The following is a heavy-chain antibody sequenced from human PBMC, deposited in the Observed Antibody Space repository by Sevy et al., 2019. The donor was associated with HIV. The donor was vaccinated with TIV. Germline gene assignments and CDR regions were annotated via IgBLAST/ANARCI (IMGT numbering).Heavy chain of an antibody. CDR1: GFTFSSYG. Sequence: GGSLRLSCAASGFTFSSYGMHWVRQAPGKGLEWVAVISYDGSNKYYADSVKGRFTISRDNSKNTLYLQMNSLRAEDTAVYYCAKDCGGDYVIYYRMDVWGQGTTVTVSS. CDR2: ISYDGSNK. J-gene: IGHJ6*02. CDR3: AKDCGGDYVIYYRMDV. D-gene: IGHD4-17*01. V-gene: IGHV3-30*18.